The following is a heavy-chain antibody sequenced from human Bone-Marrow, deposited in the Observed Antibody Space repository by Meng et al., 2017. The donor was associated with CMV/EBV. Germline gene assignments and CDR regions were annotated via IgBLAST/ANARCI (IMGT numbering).Heavy chain of an antibody. CDR2: ISYDGSNK. CDR3: ARTRVRFLEWPPQDY. J-gene: IGHJ4*02. D-gene: IGHD3-3*01. CDR1: GFTFSSYA. V-gene: IGHV3-30*04. Sequence: GESLKISCAASGFTFSSYAMHWVHQAPGKGLEWVAVISYDGSNKYYADSVKGRFTISRDNSKNTLYLQMNSLRAEDTAVYYCARTRVRFLEWPPQDYWGQGPLVTVSS.